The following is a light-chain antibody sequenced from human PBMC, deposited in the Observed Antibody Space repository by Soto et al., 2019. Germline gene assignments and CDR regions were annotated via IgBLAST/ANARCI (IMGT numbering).Light chain of an antibody. CDR3: QSYASSRYV. Sequence: VLTQPPSVSGAPGQRVTISCTGSSSHIGAGHAVHWYQQLPGTAPRLLIYGDNHRPSGVPDRFSASRSGTSASLAITGLQAEDEAHYYCQSYASSRYVFGTGTKVTVL. CDR1: SSHIGAGHA. J-gene: IGLJ1*01. V-gene: IGLV1-40*01. CDR2: GDN.